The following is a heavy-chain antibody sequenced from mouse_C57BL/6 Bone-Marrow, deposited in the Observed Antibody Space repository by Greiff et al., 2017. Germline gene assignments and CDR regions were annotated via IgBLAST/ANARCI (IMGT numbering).Heavy chain of an antibody. CDR3: ARIRGWYFDV. Sequence: EVKLMESGGGLVKPGGSLKLSCAASGFTFSSYAMSWVRQTPEKRLEWVATISDGGSYTYYPDNVKGRFPISRDNAKNNLYLQMSHLKSEDTAMYYCARIRGWYFDVWGTGTTVTVSS. J-gene: IGHJ1*03. V-gene: IGHV5-4*03. CDR2: ISDGGSYT. CDR1: GFTFSSYA.